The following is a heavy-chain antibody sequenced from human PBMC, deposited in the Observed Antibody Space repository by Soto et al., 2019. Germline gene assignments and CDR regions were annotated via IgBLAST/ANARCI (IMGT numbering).Heavy chain of an antibody. CDR3: AKGATTLGWQH. J-gene: IGHJ1*01. V-gene: IGHV3-23*01. Sequence: PGGSLRLSCAASGFTFSSSTMNWVRQAPGKGPEWVSIISGSGETTYYADSVKGRFTISRDNSKNTLYLQMNSPRAEDTAVYYCAKGATTLGWQHWGQGTLVTVSS. CDR1: GFTFSSST. CDR2: ISGSGETT. D-gene: IGHD1-26*01.